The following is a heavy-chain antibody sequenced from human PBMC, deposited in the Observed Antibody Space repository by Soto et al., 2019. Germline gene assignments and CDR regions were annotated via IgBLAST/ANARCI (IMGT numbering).Heavy chain of an antibody. CDR2: IYYSGST. Sequence: SETLSLTCTVSGGSISSSSYYWGWIRQPPGKGLEWIGSIYYSGSTYYNPSLKSRVTISVDTSKNQFSLKLSSVTAADTAVYYCARLEVMITFGGVIVGNYYFDYWGQGTLVTVSS. J-gene: IGHJ4*02. CDR3: ARLEVMITFGGVIVGNYYFDY. V-gene: IGHV4-39*01. D-gene: IGHD3-16*02. CDR1: GGSISSSSYY.